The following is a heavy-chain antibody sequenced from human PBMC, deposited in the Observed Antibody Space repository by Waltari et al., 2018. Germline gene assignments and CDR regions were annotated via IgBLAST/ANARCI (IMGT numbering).Heavy chain of an antibody. CDR3: ARRDHVHWYFNR. V-gene: IGHV4-39*01. CDR1: GRSVRSSSTY. CDR2: IFYSGNT. J-gene: IGHJ2*01. Sequence: QVQLQESGPGLVKPSATLSLTCTVSGRSVRSSSTYWGWIRQPPGKGLEVIGSIFYSGNTFYNPSLQSRVTISVEKSKNQFSLNLSSVTAADTAVYFCARRDHVHWYFNRWGRGTLVTVSS.